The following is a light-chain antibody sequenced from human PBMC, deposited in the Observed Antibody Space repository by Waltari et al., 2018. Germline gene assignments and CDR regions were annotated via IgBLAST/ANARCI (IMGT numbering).Light chain of an antibody. J-gene: IGLJ2*01. Sequence: QSVLTQPPSASGTPGQRVTISCSGSSSNIGSNYVYWYQQLPGTAPKLLIYRNNQRPSGFPDRFSGSKSGTSASLAISGLRSEDEADYYCAAWDDSLSGDVVFGGGTKLTVL. CDR1: SSNIGSNY. CDR3: AAWDDSLSGDVV. CDR2: RNN. V-gene: IGLV1-47*01.